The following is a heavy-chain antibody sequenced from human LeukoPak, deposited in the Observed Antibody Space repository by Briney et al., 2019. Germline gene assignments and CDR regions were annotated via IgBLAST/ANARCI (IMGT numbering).Heavy chain of an antibody. Sequence: SETLSLTCTVSGGSIGSGDYYWSRIRQPPGKGLEWIGYIYYSGSTYYNPSLKSRVTISVDTSKNQFSLKLSSVTAADTAVYYCATSETGTTKGSWFDPWGQGTLVTVSS. CDR3: ATSETGTTKGSWFDP. J-gene: IGHJ5*02. V-gene: IGHV4-30-4*08. CDR1: GGSIGSGDYY. CDR2: IYYSGST. D-gene: IGHD1-7*01.